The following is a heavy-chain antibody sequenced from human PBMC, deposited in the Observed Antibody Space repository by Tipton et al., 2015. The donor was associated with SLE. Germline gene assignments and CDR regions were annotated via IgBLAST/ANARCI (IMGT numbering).Heavy chain of an antibody. D-gene: IGHD4/OR15-4a*01. CDR1: RGSFGGYY. J-gene: IGHJ5*02. Sequence: TLSLTCAVYRGSFGGYYWSWIRRPPGKGLEWIGETTHSGKTNYNPSLKSRVTISADTSKNQFSLKLTSVTVADTAVYYCTRGGRGDDANPSDPWGQGTLVTVSS. CDR2: TTHSGKT. V-gene: IGHV4-34*01. CDR3: TRGGRGDDANPSDP.